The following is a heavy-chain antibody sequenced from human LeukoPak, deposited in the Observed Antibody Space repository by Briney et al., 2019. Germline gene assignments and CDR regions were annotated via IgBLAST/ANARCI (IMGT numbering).Heavy chain of an antibody. D-gene: IGHD4-17*01. CDR1: GYSISSGYY. Sequence: SETLSLTCTVSGYSISSGYYWGWIRQPPGKGLEWIGSIYHSGSTYYNPSLKSRVTISVDTSKNQFSLKLSSVTAADTAVYYCARGGYGAALAYFDYWGQGTLVTVSS. J-gene: IGHJ4*02. V-gene: IGHV4-38-2*02. CDR2: IYHSGST. CDR3: ARGGYGAALAYFDY.